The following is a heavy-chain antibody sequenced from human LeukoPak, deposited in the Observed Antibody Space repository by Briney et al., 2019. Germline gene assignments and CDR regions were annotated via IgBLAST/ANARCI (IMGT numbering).Heavy chain of an antibody. D-gene: IGHD2-2*01. J-gene: IGHJ4*02. CDR3: ARWRGSTSERSDY. CDR2: IKQDGSAK. V-gene: IGHV3-7*01. CDR1: GFTFSGYW. Sequence: GGSLRHSCTASGFTFSGYWMTWVRQAPGKGLEWVANIKQDGSAKYYVDSVKGRFTISRDNAKNSLYLQMDSLRVEDTATYYCARWRGSTSERSDYWGQGTLVTVSS.